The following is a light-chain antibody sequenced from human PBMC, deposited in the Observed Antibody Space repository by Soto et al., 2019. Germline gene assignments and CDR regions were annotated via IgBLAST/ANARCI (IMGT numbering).Light chain of an antibody. Sequence: DIQMTQSPSSLSASVGDRVTITCRASQSISSYLNWYQQKQGKAPKIVIYGASSLQSGVPSRFSGSGSGTEFTLTISSLQPDDFATYYCQQCNSYPWTFGQGTKVDIK. CDR3: QQCNSYPWT. CDR2: GAS. J-gene: IGKJ1*01. V-gene: IGKV1-39*01. CDR1: QSISSY.